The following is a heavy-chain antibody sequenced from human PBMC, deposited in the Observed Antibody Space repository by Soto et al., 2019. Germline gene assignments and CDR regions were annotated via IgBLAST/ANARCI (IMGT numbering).Heavy chain of an antibody. CDR2: INAGNGNT. D-gene: IGHD3-3*01. Sequence: ASVKVSCKASGYTFTSYAMHWVRQAPGQRLEWMGWINAGNGNTKYSQKFQGRVTITRDTSASTAYMELSSLRSEDTAVYYCVRDPRSGRFLEWLFYMDVWGKGTTVTVSS. V-gene: IGHV1-3*01. J-gene: IGHJ6*03. CDR3: VRDPRSGRFLEWLFYMDV. CDR1: GYTFTSYA.